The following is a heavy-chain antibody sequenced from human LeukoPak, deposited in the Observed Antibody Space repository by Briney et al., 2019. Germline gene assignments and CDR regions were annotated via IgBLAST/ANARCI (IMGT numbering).Heavy chain of an antibody. CDR1: GFTFSDDY. D-gene: IGHD2-21*02. CDR3: AQWFTAIIY. Sequence: GGSLRLSCVPSGFTFSDDYMSWARQAPGEDLESISYISSSSRYTNYADSVKGRFTISRDNSKNTLYLQMNSLRAEDTAVYYCAQWFTAIIYWGQGTLVTVSS. CDR2: ISSSSRYT. V-gene: IGHV3-11*06. J-gene: IGHJ4*02.